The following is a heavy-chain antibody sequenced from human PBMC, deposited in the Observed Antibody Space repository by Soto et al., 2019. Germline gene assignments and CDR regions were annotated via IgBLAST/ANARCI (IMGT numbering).Heavy chain of an antibody. V-gene: IGHV1-18*01. D-gene: IGHD4-17*01. CDR3: TRDRTVVIDY. CDR1: GYTFTSYG. CDR2: INAYNGNT. J-gene: IGHJ4*02. Sequence: QVQLVQSGAEVKRPGASVKVSCKASGYTFTSYGISWVRQAPGQGLAWMGWINAYNGNTNYAQKLQCRVTMTTDTSTSTAYMELRGLRSDATAMYYCTRDRTVVIDYWAQRTLVTVSS.